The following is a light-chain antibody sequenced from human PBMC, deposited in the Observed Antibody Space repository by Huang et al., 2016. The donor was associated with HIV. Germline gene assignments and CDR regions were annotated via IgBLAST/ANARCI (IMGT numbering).Light chain of an antibody. CDR3: QKSYTTPLT. Sequence: DIQMTQSPSSLSASVGDRVTITCRASQRLSAYLNWYQQKPGKAPKLLIYGASTLQSGVPSRFSCSGSGTYFTLTINSLQPEDFATYYCQKSYTTPLTFGGGTKVEI. J-gene: IGKJ4*01. CDR2: GAS. CDR1: QRLSAY. V-gene: IGKV1-39*01.